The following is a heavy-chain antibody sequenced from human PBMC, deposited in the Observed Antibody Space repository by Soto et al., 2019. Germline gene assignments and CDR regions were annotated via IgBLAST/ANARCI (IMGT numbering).Heavy chain of an antibody. D-gene: IGHD6-6*01. CDR3: AREYSSSPYSGDY. J-gene: IGHJ4*02. CDR2: ISYDGSNK. V-gene: IGHV3-30-3*01. CDR1: GFTFSSYA. Sequence: QVQLVESGGGVVQPGRSLRLSCAASGFTFSSYAMHWVRQAPGKGLEWVAVISYDGSNKYYADSVKGRFTISRDNSKNTLYLQINSLRAEDTAVYYCAREYSSSPYSGDYWGQGTLVTVSS.